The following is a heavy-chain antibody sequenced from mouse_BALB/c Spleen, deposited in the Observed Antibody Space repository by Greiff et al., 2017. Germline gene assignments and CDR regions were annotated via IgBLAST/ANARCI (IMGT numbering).Heavy chain of an antibody. CDR1: GYTFTSYV. CDR2: INPYNDGT. V-gene: IGHV1-14*01. CDR3: ATTSLYDGYYAWFAY. Sequence: EVKLQESGPELVKPGASVKMSCKASGYTFTSYVMHWVKQKPGQGLEWIGYINPYNDGTKYNEKFKGKATLTSDKSSSTAYMELSSLTSEDSAVYYCATTSLYDGYYAWFAYWGQGTLVTVSA. J-gene: IGHJ3*01. D-gene: IGHD2-3*01.